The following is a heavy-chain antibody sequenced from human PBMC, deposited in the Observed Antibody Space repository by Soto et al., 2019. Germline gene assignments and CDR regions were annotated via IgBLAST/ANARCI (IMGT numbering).Heavy chain of an antibody. Sequence: ASVKVSCKASGYTFTGCYMHWVRQAPGRGLEWMGGINPNSGGTNYAQKFQGRVTMTRDTSISTAYMELSRLRSDDTAVYYCARVTIFGVAGDYYYYGMDVWGQGTTVTVSS. CDR3: ARVTIFGVAGDYYYYGMDV. V-gene: IGHV1-2*02. D-gene: IGHD3-3*01. J-gene: IGHJ6*02. CDR2: INPNSGGT. CDR1: GYTFTGCY.